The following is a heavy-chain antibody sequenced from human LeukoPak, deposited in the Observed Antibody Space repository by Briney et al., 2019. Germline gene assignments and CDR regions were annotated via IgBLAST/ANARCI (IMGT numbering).Heavy chain of an antibody. D-gene: IGHD3-22*01. CDR2: IIPILGIA. J-gene: IGHJ5*02. CDR1: GGTFSSYA. CDR3: ARHYHDMGSGYYT. Sequence: SVKVSCTASGGTFSSYAISWVRQAPGQGLEWMGRIIPILGIANYAQKFQGRVTITADKSTSTAYMELSSLRSEDTAVYYCARHYHDMGSGYYTWGQGTLVTVSS. V-gene: IGHV1-69*04.